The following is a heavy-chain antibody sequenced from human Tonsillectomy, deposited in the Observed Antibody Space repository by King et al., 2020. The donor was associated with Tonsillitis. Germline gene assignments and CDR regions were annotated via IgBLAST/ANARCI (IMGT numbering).Heavy chain of an antibody. CDR3: AGGPPYSSLDYYYGMDV. V-gene: IGHV3-7*01. Sequence: EVQLVESGGGLVQPGGSLRLSCAASGFTFSNYWMSWVRQAPGKGLEWVANIKQDGSENYYVGSVKGRLTISRDNAKNSLYLQMNSLRAEDTAVYYCAGGPPYSSLDYYYGMDVWGQGTTVTVSS. CDR2: IKQDGSEN. J-gene: IGHJ6*02. D-gene: IGHD6-13*01. CDR1: GFTFSNYW.